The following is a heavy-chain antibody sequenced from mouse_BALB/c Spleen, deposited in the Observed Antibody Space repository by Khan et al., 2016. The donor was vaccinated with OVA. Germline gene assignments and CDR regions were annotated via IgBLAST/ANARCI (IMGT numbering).Heavy chain of an antibody. D-gene: IGHD2-4*01. CDR2: IWSAGST. CDR1: GFSLTNYS. V-gene: IGHV2-2*02. CDR3: ARRGYDYGRGALFAY. Sequence: VQLQESGPGLVQPSQSLSITCTVSGFSLTNYSVHWVCQSPGKGLEWLGVIWSAGSTDYNAAFISRLTIRKDNSRSQVFFKMNSLQPNDTAIYYCARRGYDYGRGALFAYWGQGTLVTVSA. J-gene: IGHJ3*01.